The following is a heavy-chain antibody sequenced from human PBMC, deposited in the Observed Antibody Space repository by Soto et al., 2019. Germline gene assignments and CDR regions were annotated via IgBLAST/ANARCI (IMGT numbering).Heavy chain of an antibody. V-gene: IGHV3-66*01. Sequence: EVQLVESGGGLVQPGGSLRLSCAASGFTVSNNYMSWVRQAPGKGLEWVSVVYSVGTTYYADSVKGRFTISRDNSKNTLYLQMNSLRAEDTAVYYCATRNDYGGYVDYWGQGTLVTASS. J-gene: IGHJ4*02. CDR1: GFTVSNNY. CDR2: VYSVGTT. D-gene: IGHD4-17*01. CDR3: ATRNDYGGYVDY.